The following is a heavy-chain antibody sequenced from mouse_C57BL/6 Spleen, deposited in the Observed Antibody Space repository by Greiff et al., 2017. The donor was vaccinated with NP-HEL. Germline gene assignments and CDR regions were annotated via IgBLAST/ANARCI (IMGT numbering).Heavy chain of an antibody. D-gene: IGHD2-1*01. Sequence: VQLKESGPGMVKPSQSLSLTCTVTGYSITSGYDWHWIRHFPGNKLEWMGYISYSGSTNYNPSLKSRISITHDTSKNHFFLKLNSVTTEDTATYYCARAEGYGNYGWFAYWGQGTLVTVSA. J-gene: IGHJ3*01. CDR2: ISYSGST. V-gene: IGHV3-1*01. CDR3: ARAEGYGNYGWFAY. CDR1: GYSITSGYD.